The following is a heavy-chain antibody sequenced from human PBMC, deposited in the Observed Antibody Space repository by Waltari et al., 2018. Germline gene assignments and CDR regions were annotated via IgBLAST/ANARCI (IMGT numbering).Heavy chain of an antibody. J-gene: IGHJ4*02. D-gene: IGHD2-2*01. CDR3: ARDIEYGSSTISCAWDY. V-gene: IGHV3-53*01. CDR2: FYSSGST. Sequence: GRQAPGKGLEWVSVFYSSGSTYYADSVKGLLTISRDNSKNTLDLQLNSLRAEDTAVYYCARDIEYGSSTISCAWDYWSQGTLVTVSS.